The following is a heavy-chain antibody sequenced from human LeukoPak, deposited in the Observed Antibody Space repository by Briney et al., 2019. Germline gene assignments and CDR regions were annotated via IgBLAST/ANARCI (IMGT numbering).Heavy chain of an antibody. J-gene: IGHJ4*02. CDR3: GKDSPGYSSGWPYYFDY. Sequence: GGSLRLSCAASGFTFSSYAMSWVRQAPGKGLEWVPAISGSGGSTYYADSVKGRFTISRDNSKNTLYLQMNSLRAEDTAVYYCGKDSPGYSSGWPYYFDYWGQGTLVTVSS. CDR1: GFTFSSYA. D-gene: IGHD6-19*01. V-gene: IGHV3-23*01. CDR2: ISGSGGST.